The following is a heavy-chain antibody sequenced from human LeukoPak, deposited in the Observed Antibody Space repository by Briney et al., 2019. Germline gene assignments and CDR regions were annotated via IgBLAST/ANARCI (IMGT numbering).Heavy chain of an antibody. D-gene: IGHD6-19*01. CDR3: AKAYSSGWYV. CDR1: GFTFSSYS. J-gene: IGHJ4*02. Sequence: PGGSLRLSCAASGFTFSSYSMNWVRQAPGKGLEWVSSISSSSSYIYYADSVKGRFTISRDNSKNTLYLQMNSLRAEDTAVYYCAKAYSSGWYVWGQGTLVTVSS. CDR2: ISSSSSYI. V-gene: IGHV3-21*01.